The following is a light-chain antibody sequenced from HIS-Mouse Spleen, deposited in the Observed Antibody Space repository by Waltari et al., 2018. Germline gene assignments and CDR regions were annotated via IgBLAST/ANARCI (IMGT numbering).Light chain of an antibody. CDR1: QSVSSSD. CDR2: GAS. V-gene: IGKV3-20*01. J-gene: IGKJ2*01. CDR3: QQYGSSMYT. Sequence: EIVLTQSPGTLSFSPGERATLPCRASQSVSSSDLAWYQQKPGQAPRLLIYGASSRATGIPDRFSGSGSGTDFTLTISRLEPEDFAVYYCQQYGSSMYTFGQGTKLEIK.